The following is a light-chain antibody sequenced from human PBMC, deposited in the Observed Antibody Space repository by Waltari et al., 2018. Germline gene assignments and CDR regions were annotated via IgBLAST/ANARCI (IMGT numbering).Light chain of an antibody. CDR3: CSYAGGTTYV. V-gene: IGLV2-23*02. CDR2: EVS. Sequence: QPALTHPASVSVSPGPSITLPFPGPSSHVGNYTVVPWYQQHPAKAPKFIIYEVSEGPSGVSNRFSGSKSGNTASLTISGLQAEDEADYYCCSYAGGTTYVFGTGTKVTVL. CDR1: SSHVGNYTV. J-gene: IGLJ1*01.